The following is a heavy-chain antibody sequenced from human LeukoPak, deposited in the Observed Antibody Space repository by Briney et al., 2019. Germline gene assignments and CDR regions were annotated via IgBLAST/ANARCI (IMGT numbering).Heavy chain of an antibody. J-gene: IGHJ4*02. CDR2: IYSSGST. CDR1: GGSISSGGYY. Sequence: PSETLSLTCTVSGGSISSGGYYWSWIRQPPGTGLEWLGYIYSSGSTNYNPSLNSRVTISVDTSKNQFSLKLSSVTAADTAVYYCARFAYCGGHCWYYFDYWGQGTLVTVSS. V-gene: IGHV4-61*08. CDR3: ARFAYCGGHCWYYFDY. D-gene: IGHD2-21*02.